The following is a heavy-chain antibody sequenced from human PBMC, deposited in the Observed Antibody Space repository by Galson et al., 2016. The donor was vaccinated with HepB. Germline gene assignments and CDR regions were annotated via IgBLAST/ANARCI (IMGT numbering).Heavy chain of an antibody. Sequence: SLRLSCAASGFTFSSYAMTWVRQAPGEGLEWVSGISGSGANTYYANAVKGRFTISRDNSNNPLYLQVNSLRAEDTALYFCARYSNSWAPFDYWGQGSLVTVSS. CDR1: GFTFSSYA. D-gene: IGHD6-13*01. CDR2: ISGSGANT. CDR3: ARYSNSWAPFDY. V-gene: IGHV3-23*01. J-gene: IGHJ4*02.